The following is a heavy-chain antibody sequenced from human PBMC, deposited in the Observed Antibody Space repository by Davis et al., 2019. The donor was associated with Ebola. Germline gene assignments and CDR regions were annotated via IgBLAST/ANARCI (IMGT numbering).Heavy chain of an antibody. CDR3: ARWGYYDSTASLRSRWWYFDL. CDR2: INPSGGST. V-gene: IGHV1-46*01. Sequence: ASVKVSCKASGYTFTSYYMHWVRQAPGQGLEWMGIINPSGGSTSYAQKFQGRVTMTRDTSTSTVYMELSSLRSEDTAVYYCARWGYYDSTASLRSRWWYFDLWGRGTLVTVSS. J-gene: IGHJ2*01. D-gene: IGHD3-22*01. CDR1: GYTFTSYY.